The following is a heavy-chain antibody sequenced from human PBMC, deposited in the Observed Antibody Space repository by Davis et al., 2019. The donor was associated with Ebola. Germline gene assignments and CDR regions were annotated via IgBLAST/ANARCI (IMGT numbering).Heavy chain of an antibody. J-gene: IGHJ4*02. CDR3: VRDRDFSFDQ. CDR2: ISSSGSTI. D-gene: IGHD2/OR15-2a*01. Sequence: GSLRLSCAASGFTFSSYEMNWVRQAPGKGLEWVSYISSSGSTIYYADSVKGRFTISRDNAKNSLYLQMNSLRAEDTAVYYCVRDRDFSFDQWGRGILVTVSS. CDR1: GFTFSSYE. V-gene: IGHV3-48*03.